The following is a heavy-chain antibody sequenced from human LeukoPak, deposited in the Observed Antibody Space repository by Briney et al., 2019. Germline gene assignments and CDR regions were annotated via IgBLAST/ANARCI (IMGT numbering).Heavy chain of an antibody. CDR2: INPNSGGT. CDR1: GYTFTGYY. J-gene: IGHJ4*02. CDR3: ARSNGYDEPFDY. D-gene: IGHD5-12*01. Sequence: ASVKVSCKASGYTFTGYYFHWVRQAPGQGLEWMGRINPNSGGTNYAQKFQGRVTMTRDTSISTPYMELSRLRSDDTAVCYCARSNGYDEPFDYWGQGTLVTVSS. V-gene: IGHV1-2*06.